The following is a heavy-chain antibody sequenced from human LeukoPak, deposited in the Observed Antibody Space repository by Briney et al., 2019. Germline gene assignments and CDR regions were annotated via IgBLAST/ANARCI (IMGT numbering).Heavy chain of an antibody. CDR3: ARAREFSSSSGRAYYFDY. J-gene: IGHJ4*02. CDR1: GGSISSGSYY. CDR2: IYTSGGT. V-gene: IGHV4-61*02. D-gene: IGHD6-6*01. Sequence: SETLSLTCTVSGGSISSGSYYWSWIQQPAGKGLEWIGRIYTSGGTNYNPSLKSRVTISVDTSKNQFSLKLSSVTAADTAVYYCARAREFSSSSGRAYYFDYWGQGTLVTVSS.